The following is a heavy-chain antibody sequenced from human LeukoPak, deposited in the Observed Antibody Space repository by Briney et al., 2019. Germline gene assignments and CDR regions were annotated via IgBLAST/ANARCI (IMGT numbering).Heavy chain of an antibody. CDR2: IRYDGSNK. CDR3: ARDSPITGTYLWFFDY. J-gene: IGHJ4*02. D-gene: IGHD5/OR15-5a*01. Sequence: GGSLRLSCAASGFTFSSYGMHWVRQAPGKGLEWVAFIRYDGSNKYYADSVKGRFTISRDNSKNTPYLQMNSLRAEDTAIYYCARDSPITGTYLWFFDYWGQGALVTVSS. CDR1: GFTFSSYG. V-gene: IGHV3-30*02.